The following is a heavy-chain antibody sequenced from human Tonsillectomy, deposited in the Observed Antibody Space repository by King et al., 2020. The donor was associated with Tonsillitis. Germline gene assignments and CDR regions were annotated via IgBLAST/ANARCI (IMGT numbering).Heavy chain of an antibody. CDR3: ASNYFQH. Sequence: VQLVESGGGLIQPGGSRRLSCAASGFTVRSNYMSWVRQAPGKGLEWVSVLNSGGTTYYADSVRGRFTIARDNSKNTLYLQMNSLRAEDTAVYYCASNYFQHWGQGTLVTVSS. CDR2: LNSGGTT. J-gene: IGHJ1*01. D-gene: IGHD5-24*01. V-gene: IGHV3-53*01. CDR1: GFTVRSNY.